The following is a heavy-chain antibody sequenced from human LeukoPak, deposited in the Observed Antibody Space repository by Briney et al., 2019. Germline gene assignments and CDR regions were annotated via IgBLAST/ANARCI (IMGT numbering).Heavy chain of an antibody. Sequence: GRSLRPSSAVSGLIVSSNYMSWVRQAPGKGLEWVSVLYTGGSTYYADSVMGRFIISRDNSKNTLYLQMNSLRAEDTAVYYCAKEVGGAKDYWGQGTLVTVSS. J-gene: IGHJ4*02. D-gene: IGHD1-26*01. CDR2: LYTGGST. CDR1: GLIVSSNY. CDR3: AKEVGGAKDY. V-gene: IGHV3-53*01.